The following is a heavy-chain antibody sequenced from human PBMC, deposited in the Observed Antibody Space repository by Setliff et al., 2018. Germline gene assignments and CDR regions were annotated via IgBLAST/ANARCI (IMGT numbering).Heavy chain of an antibody. CDR3: VRVGVDAIPA. J-gene: IGHJ5*02. V-gene: IGHV1-18*01. Sequence: ASVQVSCKASGYTFTDFGVSWVRQAPGQGLEWVGWISTYNGITNYAQRFQDRVTMTTDTSSSAAYMELRSLRSDDTAVYYCVRVGVDAIPAWGPGTLVTVSS. D-gene: IGHD2-21*01. CDR1: GYTFTDFG. CDR2: ISTYNGIT.